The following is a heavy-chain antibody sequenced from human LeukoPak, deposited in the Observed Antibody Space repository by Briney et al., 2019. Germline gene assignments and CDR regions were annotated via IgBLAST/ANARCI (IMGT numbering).Heavy chain of an antibody. J-gene: IGHJ3*01. Sequence: GESLKISRKGSGYNFNNSWIGWVRQMPGKGLEWMGLIYPGDSDTRYSPSFQGQVTISVDRSKTTAYVQWSSLKASDTAIYYCARRWVTEDAYDVWGQGTMVTVSS. V-gene: IGHV5-51*01. CDR3: ARRWVTEDAYDV. D-gene: IGHD1-26*01. CDR1: GYNFNNSW. CDR2: IYPGDSDT.